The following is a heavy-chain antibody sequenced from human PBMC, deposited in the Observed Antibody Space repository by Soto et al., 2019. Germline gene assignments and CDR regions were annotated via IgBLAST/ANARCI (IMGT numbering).Heavy chain of an antibody. CDR2: TYYRSKWYN. D-gene: IGHD2-8*01. Sequence: PSQTLSLTCVISGDSVSLNSAAWNWIRQSPSRGLEWLGRTYYRSKWYNDYAVSVKSRITINPDTSKNQFSLQLNSVTPEDTAVYYCARGDVLMVYATNYYYYGMDVWGQGTTVTVSS. CDR1: GDSVSLNSAA. J-gene: IGHJ6*02. CDR3: ARGDVLMVYATNYYYYGMDV. V-gene: IGHV6-1*01.